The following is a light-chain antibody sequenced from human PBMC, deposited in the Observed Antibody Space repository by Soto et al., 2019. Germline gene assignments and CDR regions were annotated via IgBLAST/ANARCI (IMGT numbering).Light chain of an antibody. Sequence: AIQMTQSPSSLSASVGDRVTITCRSSQGIRNDLGWYQQKPGKAPKLLIYAASSLQSGVPSRFSGSGSGTDFTLTISSLQPEDCATYYCLQDYNYPLTFGPGTKVDIK. J-gene: IGKJ3*01. V-gene: IGKV1-6*01. CDR3: LQDYNYPLT. CDR1: QGIRND. CDR2: AAS.